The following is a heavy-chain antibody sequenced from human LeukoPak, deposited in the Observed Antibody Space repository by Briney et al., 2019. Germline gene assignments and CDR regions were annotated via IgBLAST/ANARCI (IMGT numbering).Heavy chain of an antibody. CDR1: GGSISSHY. Sequence: SETLSLTCIVSGGSISSHYWSWIRQPPGKGLEWIGYIYYSGSTNYNPSLKSRVTISVDTSKNQFSLKLSSVTAADTAVYYCARLNDYSNPHYYYYMDVWGKGTTVTVSS. V-gene: IGHV4-59*11. CDR2: IYYSGST. CDR3: ARLNDYSNPHYYYYMDV. D-gene: IGHD4-11*01. J-gene: IGHJ6*03.